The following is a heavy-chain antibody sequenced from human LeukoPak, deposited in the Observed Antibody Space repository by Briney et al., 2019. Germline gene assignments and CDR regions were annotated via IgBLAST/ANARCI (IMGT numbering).Heavy chain of an antibody. CDR3: ARDSPRPLMVRGALDY. Sequence: GGSLRLSCAASGFTFSSYGMHWVRQAPGKGLEWVAFIRYDGSNKYYADSVKGRFTISRDNSENTLYLQMNSLRAEDTAVYYCARDSPRPLMVRGALDYWGQGTLVTVSS. CDR2: IRYDGSNK. J-gene: IGHJ4*02. CDR1: GFTFSSYG. D-gene: IGHD3-10*01. V-gene: IGHV3-30*02.